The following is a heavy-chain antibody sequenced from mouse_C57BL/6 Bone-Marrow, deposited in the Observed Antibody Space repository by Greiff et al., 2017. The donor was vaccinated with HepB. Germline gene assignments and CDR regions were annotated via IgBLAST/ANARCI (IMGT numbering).Heavy chain of an antibody. CDR2: IDPSDSYT. Sequence: VQLQQPGAELVMPGASVKLSCKASGYTFTSYWMHWVKQRPGQGLEWIGEIDPSDSYTNYNQKFKGKSTLTVDKSSSTAYMQLSSLTSEDSAVYYCASFTDFEYWGQGTTLTVSS. CDR3: ASFTDFEY. CDR1: GYTFTSYW. J-gene: IGHJ2*01. V-gene: IGHV1-69*01.